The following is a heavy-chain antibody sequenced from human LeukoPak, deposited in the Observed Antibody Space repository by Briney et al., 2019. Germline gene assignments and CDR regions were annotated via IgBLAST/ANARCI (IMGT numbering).Heavy chain of an antibody. CDR1: GYSFTSYW. CDR3: ARVQMVRGAPIHFDY. V-gene: IGHV5-51*01. D-gene: IGHD3-10*01. J-gene: IGHJ4*02. Sequence: GESPKISCKGSGYSFTSYWIGWVRQLPGKGLEWMGTIYPGDSDTRYSPSFQGQVTISADKSISTAYLQWSSLKASDTAMYYCARVQMVRGAPIHFDYWGQGTLVTVSS. CDR2: IYPGDSDT.